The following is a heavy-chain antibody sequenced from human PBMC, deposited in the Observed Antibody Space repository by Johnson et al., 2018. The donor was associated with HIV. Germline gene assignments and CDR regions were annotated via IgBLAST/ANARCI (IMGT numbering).Heavy chain of an antibody. CDR3: ARDGRDMVTRGAFDI. CDR1: GITVSRNY. D-gene: IGHD5-18*01. CDR2: IFSVGNT. V-gene: IGHV3-66*02. Sequence: MLLVESGGGVVQPGGSLRLSCAASGITVSRNYMSWVRQAPGKGLAWVSVIFSVGNTYYTDSVRGRFTISRDNSNNMVYLQMNSLRPEDTAVYYCARDGRDMVTRGAFDIWGQGTVVTVSS. J-gene: IGHJ3*02.